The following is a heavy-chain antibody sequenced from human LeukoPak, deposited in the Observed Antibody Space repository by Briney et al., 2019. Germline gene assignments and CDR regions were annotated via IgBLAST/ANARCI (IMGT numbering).Heavy chain of an antibody. Sequence: GGSLRLSCAASGFTFSDYYMSWIRQAPGKGLEWVSVIYSGGSTYYADSVKGRFTISRHNSKNTLYLQMNSLRAEDTAVYYCARDRVAVAGGVYYYYGMDVWGQGTTVTVSS. V-gene: IGHV3-53*04. D-gene: IGHD6-19*01. CDR2: IYSGGST. J-gene: IGHJ6*02. CDR1: GFTFSDYY. CDR3: ARDRVAVAGGVYYYYGMDV.